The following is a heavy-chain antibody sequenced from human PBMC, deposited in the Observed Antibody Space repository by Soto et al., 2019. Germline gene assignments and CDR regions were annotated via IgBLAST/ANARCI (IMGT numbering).Heavy chain of an antibody. D-gene: IGHD2-15*01. Sequence: QVQLVQSGADVKKPGSSVKVSCKASGGTFRSYTISWVRQAPGQGLEWMGRIIPILGIANYAQKFQGRVTITADKSTSTAYMELSSLRSEDTAVYYCATGLVVDYDIDYWGQGTLVTVSS. J-gene: IGHJ4*02. V-gene: IGHV1-69*02. CDR2: IIPILGIA. CDR1: GGTFRSYT. CDR3: ATGLVVDYDIDY.